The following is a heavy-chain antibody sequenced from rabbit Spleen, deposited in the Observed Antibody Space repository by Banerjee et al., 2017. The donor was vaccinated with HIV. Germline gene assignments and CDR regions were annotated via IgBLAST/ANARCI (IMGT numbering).Heavy chain of an antibody. CDR2: INMVTGKS. J-gene: IGHJ3*01. D-gene: IGHD6-1*01. Sequence: QEQLEESGGDLVKPEGSLTLTCKASGVSLNDKDVMCWVRQAPGKGLEWIACINMVTGKSVYASWAKGRFTMSRTSSTTVTLQMTSLTAADTATYCCVRGAGSPSDGGGPTRLDLWGPGTLVTV. CDR1: GVSLNDKDV. V-gene: IGHV1S45*01. CDR3: VRGAGSPSDGGGPTRLDL.